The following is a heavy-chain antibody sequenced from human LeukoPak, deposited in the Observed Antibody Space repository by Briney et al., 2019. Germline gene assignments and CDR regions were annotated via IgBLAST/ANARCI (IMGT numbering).Heavy chain of an antibody. V-gene: IGHV3-7*03. CDR3: ARRIIADSYDAFDI. D-gene: IGHD6-13*01. Sequence: PGGSLRLSCAASGFTFSTYWMTWVRQAPGKGLEWVANIKQDGSEEYYVDSVKGRFTISRDNAKNSLYLQMNSLRAEDTAMYYCARRIIADSYDAFDIWGQGTMVTVSS. J-gene: IGHJ3*02. CDR2: IKQDGSEE. CDR1: GFTFSTYW.